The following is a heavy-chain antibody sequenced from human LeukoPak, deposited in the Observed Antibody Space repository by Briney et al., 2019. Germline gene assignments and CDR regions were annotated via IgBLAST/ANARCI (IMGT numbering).Heavy chain of an antibody. D-gene: IGHD3-3*01. V-gene: IGHV1-2*06. CDR3: ARDLPYED. J-gene: IGHJ4*02. CDR1: GYTFIAYH. Sequence: ASVKVSCKASGYTFIAYHMHWVRQAPGQGLEWMGRIHPSSGATNYAQRFQGRVTLTRDTSINTAYMELSRLTSDDTAVYYCARDLPYEDWGQGTLVTVSS. CDR2: IHPSSGAT.